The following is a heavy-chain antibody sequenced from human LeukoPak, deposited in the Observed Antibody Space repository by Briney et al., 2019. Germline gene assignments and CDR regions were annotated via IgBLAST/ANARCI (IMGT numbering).Heavy chain of an antibody. J-gene: IGHJ4*02. CDR1: GGSNSSYY. D-gene: IGHD4-23*01. Sequence: PSETLSLTCTVSGGSNSSYYWSWIRQPPGKGLEWIGYIYYSGSTNYNPSLKSRVTISVDTSKNQFSLKLSSVTAADTAVYYCARGDMTTVVSGYWGQGTLVTVSS. V-gene: IGHV4-59*01. CDR3: ARGDMTTVVSGY. CDR2: IYYSGST.